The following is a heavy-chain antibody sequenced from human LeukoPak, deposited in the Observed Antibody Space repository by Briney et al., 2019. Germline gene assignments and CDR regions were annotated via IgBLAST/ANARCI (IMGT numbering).Heavy chain of an antibody. D-gene: IGHD5-24*01. J-gene: IGHJ4*02. CDR1: GXTFSSYA. Sequence: SGGSLRLSCAASGXTFSSYAVSWVRQAPGKGLEWVSAISGSGGSTYYADSVKGRFTISRDNSKNTLYLQMNSLRAEDTAVYYCAKDLAEMATIIDYWGQGTLVTVSS. CDR2: ISGSGGST. V-gene: IGHV3-23*01. CDR3: AKDLAEMATIIDY.